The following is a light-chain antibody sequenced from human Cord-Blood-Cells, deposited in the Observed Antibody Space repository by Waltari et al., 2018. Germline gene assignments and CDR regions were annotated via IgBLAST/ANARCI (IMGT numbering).Light chain of an antibody. Sequence: QSALTQPASVSGSPGQSITISSTGTSSDVGGYNYVPWYQQHPGKAPKLMIYEVSKRPAGVSNRFSGSKSGNTASLTISGLQAEDEADYYCSSYTSSSNWVFGGGTKLTVL. CDR1: SSDVGGYNY. J-gene: IGLJ3*02. CDR3: SSYTSSSNWV. CDR2: EVS. V-gene: IGLV2-14*01.